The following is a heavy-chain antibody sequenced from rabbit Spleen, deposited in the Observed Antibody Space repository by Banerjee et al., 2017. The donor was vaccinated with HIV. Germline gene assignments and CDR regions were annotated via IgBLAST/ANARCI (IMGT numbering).Heavy chain of an antibody. CDR1: GFSFSDRDV. V-gene: IGHV1S45*01. CDR2: INTATGSSGFT. D-gene: IGHD8-1*01. Sequence: QEQLEESGGGLVKPEGSLTLTCKASGFSFSDRDVMCWVRQAPGKGLEWIACINTATGSSGFTYFASWAKGRFTISKSSSTSVTLQMTSLTAADTATYFCARDSGSSFSSYGMDLWGPGTLVTVS. J-gene: IGHJ6*01. CDR3: ARDSGSSFSSYGMDL.